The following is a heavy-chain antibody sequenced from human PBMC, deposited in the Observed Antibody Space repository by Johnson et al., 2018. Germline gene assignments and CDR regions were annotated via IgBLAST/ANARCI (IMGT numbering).Heavy chain of an antibody. V-gene: IGHV3-15*01. CDR2: IKSKTDGGTT. D-gene: IGHD4/OR15-4a*01. J-gene: IGHJ6*03. Sequence: VQLVESGGGLVKPGGSLRLSCAASGFTFSNAWMSWVRQAPGKGLEWVGRIKSKTDGGTTDYAAPVKGRFTTSRDESKNTLYLQMNSLKTEDTDGYYCARAGAKVGYYYYCMDVWGKRTTVTVSS. CDR1: GFTFSNAW. CDR3: ARAGAKVGYYYYCMDV.